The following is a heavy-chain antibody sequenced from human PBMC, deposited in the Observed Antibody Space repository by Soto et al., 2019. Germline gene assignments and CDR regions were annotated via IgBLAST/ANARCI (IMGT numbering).Heavy chain of an antibody. D-gene: IGHD3-22*01. J-gene: IGHJ4*02. CDR1: GGSISSSSYY. V-gene: IGHV4-39*01. Sequence: QLQLQESGPGLVKPSETLSLTCTVSGGSISSSSYYWGWIRQPPGKGLEWIGSIYYSGSTYYNPSLKSRVTISVDTSKNQFSLKLSSVTAADTAVYYCARKYYYDSSGYPLFAYWGQGTLVTVSS. CDR2: IYYSGST. CDR3: ARKYYYDSSGYPLFAY.